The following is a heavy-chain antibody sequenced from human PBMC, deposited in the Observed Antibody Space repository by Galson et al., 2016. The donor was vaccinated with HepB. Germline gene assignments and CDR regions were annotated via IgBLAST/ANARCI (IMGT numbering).Heavy chain of an antibody. D-gene: IGHD3-9*01. CDR1: GFTFNTYA. CDR2: ISYDGRDK. CDR3: ARTTIRYFDWSPVDY. Sequence: SLRLSCAASGFTFNTYAMHWVRQPPGKGLEWVAVISYDGRDKNYTESLKGRITISRDNSNNTLYLQMNSLRAEDTALYYCARTTIRYFDWSPVDYWGQGTLVTVS. V-gene: IGHV3-30*04. J-gene: IGHJ4*02.